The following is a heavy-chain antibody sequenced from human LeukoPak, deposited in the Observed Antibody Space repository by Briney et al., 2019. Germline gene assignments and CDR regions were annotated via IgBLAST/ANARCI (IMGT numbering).Heavy chain of an antibody. CDR2: INSDGSST. D-gene: IGHD2-2*02. V-gene: IGHV3-74*01. J-gene: IGHJ5*02. CDR3: ARGIPAAIRNDADWFDP. Sequence: GGSLSLSCAASGFTFSSYWMHWVRQAPGKGLVWVSRINSDGSSTSYADSVKGRFTISRDNAKNTLYLQMNSLRAEDTAVYYCARGIPAAIRNDADWFDPWGQGTLVTVPS. CDR1: GFTFSSYW.